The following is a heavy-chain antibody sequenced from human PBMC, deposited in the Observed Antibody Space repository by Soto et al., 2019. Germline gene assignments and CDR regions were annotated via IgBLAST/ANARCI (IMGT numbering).Heavy chain of an antibody. V-gene: IGHV3-15*01. CDR1: GFTFSNAW. CDR2: IKSKTDGGTK. D-gene: IGHD1-26*01. Sequence: GGSLRLSCAASGFTFSNAWMSWVRQAPGKGLEWVGRIKSKTDGGTKDYAAPVKGRFTISRDDSKNTLYLQMNSLKTEDTAVYYCTTGTIVGATSAFDIWGQGTMVTVSS. J-gene: IGHJ3*02. CDR3: TTGTIVGATSAFDI.